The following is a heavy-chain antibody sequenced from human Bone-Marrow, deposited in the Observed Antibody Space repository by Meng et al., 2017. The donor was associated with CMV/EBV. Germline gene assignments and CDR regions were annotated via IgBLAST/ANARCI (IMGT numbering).Heavy chain of an antibody. D-gene: IGHD2-2*02. Sequence: ASVKVSCKASGYIFTSYDINWVRQAPGQGLEWMGWISAYNGNTNYAQKLQGRVTMTTDTSTSTAYKELRSLRSDDTAVYYCARADYCSSTSCYTGGYFYYGMDVWGQGTTVTVSS. J-gene: IGHJ6*02. CDR3: ARADYCSSTSCYTGGYFYYGMDV. CDR2: ISAYNGNT. CDR1: GYIFTSYD. V-gene: IGHV1-18*01.